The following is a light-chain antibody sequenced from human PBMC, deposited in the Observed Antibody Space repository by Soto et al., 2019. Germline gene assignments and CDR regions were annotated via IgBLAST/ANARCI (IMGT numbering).Light chain of an antibody. CDR2: EVT. CDR3: SSYAGSNNPYV. CDR1: SGDIGGYDY. J-gene: IGLJ1*01. V-gene: IGLV2-8*01. Sequence: QSFLTQPPSASGSAGRSVTISCTGTSGDIGGYDYVSWYQQHPGKAPKLMIYEVTKRPLGVPDRFSGSKSGNTASLTVSGLQAEDEADYYCSSYAGSNNPYVFGTGTKVTVL.